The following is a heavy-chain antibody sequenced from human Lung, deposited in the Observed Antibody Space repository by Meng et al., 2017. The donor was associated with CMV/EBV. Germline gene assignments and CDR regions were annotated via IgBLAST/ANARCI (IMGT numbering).Heavy chain of an antibody. CDR3: ARSPMYRGVIFVVHFDY. J-gene: IGHJ4*02. CDR2: ISSSSSSI. Sequence: SXAASGFTFSSYSMNWVRQAPGKGLEWVSSISSSSSSIYYADSVKGRFTISRDNAKNSLYLQMNSLRAEDTAVYYCARSPMYRGVIFVVHFDYLGQGXLXTVSS. D-gene: IGHD3-10*01. CDR1: GFTFSSYS. V-gene: IGHV3-21*01.